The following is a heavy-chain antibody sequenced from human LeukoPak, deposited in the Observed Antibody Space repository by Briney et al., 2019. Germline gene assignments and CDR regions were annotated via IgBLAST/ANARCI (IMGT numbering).Heavy chain of an antibody. Sequence: SETLSLTCTVSGGSISSSSYYWGWIRQPPGKGLEWIGSIYYSGSTYYNPSLKSRVTISVDTSKNQFSLKLSSVTAADTAVYYCARDTVLRYFDWLLFFDYWGQGTQVTVSS. D-gene: IGHD3-9*01. CDR2: IYYSGST. V-gene: IGHV4-39*07. CDR3: ARDTVLRYFDWLLFFDY. CDR1: GGSISSSSYY. J-gene: IGHJ4*02.